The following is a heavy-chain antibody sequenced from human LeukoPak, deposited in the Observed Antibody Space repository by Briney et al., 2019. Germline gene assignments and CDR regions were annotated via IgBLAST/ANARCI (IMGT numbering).Heavy chain of an antibody. CDR2: TYYRSKWNN. CDR1: GDCVSTNSVA. D-gene: IGHD2-15*01. J-gene: IGHJ3*01. V-gene: IGHV6-1*01. CDR3: ARGRYSGFDL. Sequence: SQTLSLTCAIPGDCVSTNSVAWNWIRQSPSRGLEWLGRTYYRSKWNNVYAVSVKSRITLHPNTSKNQFSQQLNSVTPDGTALYYCARGRYSGFDLWGQGTMVTVSS.